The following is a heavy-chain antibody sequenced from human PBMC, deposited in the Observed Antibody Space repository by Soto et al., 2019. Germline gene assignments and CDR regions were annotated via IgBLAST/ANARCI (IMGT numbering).Heavy chain of an antibody. CDR2: ISSHGDTT. V-gene: IGHV3-23*01. CDR1: GFLFSSYA. D-gene: IGHD4-4*01. Sequence: GGSLRLSCEASGFLFSSYAMNWVRQAPGKGLEWVSSISSHGDTTYYAESVRGRFTISRDNSKNTLFLQMNSLRAEDTAVYYCARDLRATVTKYYYYYYGMDVWGQGTTVTVSS. CDR3: ARDLRATVTKYYYYYYGMDV. J-gene: IGHJ6*02.